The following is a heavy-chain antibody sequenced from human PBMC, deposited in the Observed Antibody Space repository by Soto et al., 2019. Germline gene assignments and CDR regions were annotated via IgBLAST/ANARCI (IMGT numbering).Heavy chain of an antibody. V-gene: IGHV5-10-1*01. CDR3: ARQARYYYDSTLDAFDI. D-gene: IGHD3-22*01. Sequence: GESLKISCKGSGYSFTSYWISWVRQMPGKGLEWMGRIDPSDSYTNYSPSFQGHVTISADKSISTAHLQWSSLKASDTAMYYCARQARYYYDSTLDAFDIWGQGTMVTVSS. J-gene: IGHJ3*02. CDR1: GYSFTSYW. CDR2: IDPSDSYT.